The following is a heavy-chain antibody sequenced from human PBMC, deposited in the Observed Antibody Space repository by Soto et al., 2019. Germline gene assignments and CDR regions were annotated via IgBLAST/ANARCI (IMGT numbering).Heavy chain of an antibody. Sequence: PWASVKVSCKASGGTFSSYTISWVRQAPGQGLEWMGRIIPILGIANYAQKFQGRVTITADKSTSTAYMELSSLRSEDTAVYYCAREIVTMVRGVSVSRPSPFDYWGQGTLVTVSS. V-gene: IGHV1-69*04. CDR3: AREIVTMVRGVSVSRPSPFDY. J-gene: IGHJ4*02. D-gene: IGHD3-10*01. CDR2: IIPILGIA. CDR1: GGTFSSYT.